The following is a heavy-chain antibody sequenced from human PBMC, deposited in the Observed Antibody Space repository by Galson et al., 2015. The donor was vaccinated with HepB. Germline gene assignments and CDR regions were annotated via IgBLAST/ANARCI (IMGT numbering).Heavy chain of an antibody. V-gene: IGHV3-9*01. Sequence: SLRLSCAASGFTFDDYAMHWVRQAPGKGLEWVSGIRWNSGSIGYADSVKGRFTISRDNANNSLYLQMNSLRAEDTALYYCAKDIGVYSSGWYGAFDIWGQGTMVTVSS. J-gene: IGHJ3*02. CDR3: AKDIGVYSSGWYGAFDI. CDR1: GFTFDDYA. CDR2: IRWNSGSI. D-gene: IGHD6-19*01.